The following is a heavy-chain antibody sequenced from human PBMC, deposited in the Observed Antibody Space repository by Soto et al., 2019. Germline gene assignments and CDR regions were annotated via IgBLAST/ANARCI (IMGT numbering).Heavy chain of an antibody. CDR2: IKSKTDGGTT. V-gene: IGHV3-15*07. CDR1: GFNFINAW. Sequence: EVQLVESGGGLVEPGGSLRLSCAASGFNFINAWMHWVRQAPGKGLEWVGRIKSKTDGGTTDYAAPVKGRFIISRDDSKNTLCLQINSLKMEDTAVYYCSALGVWGQGTTVTVSS. J-gene: IGHJ6*02. CDR3: SALGV. D-gene: IGHD1-26*01.